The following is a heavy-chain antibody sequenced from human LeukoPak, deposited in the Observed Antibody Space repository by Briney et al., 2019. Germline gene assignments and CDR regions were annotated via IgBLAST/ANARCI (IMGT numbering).Heavy chain of an antibody. J-gene: IGHJ4*02. Sequence: PSETLSLNCAVSACSISSSNWWRWVRQPPRKWLEWIGAIYHSGSTNYNPSLKSRVTISVDKSKNQFSLKLSSVTAADTAVYYCARRANTMATPNYFVYWGQGTLVTVSP. D-gene: IGHD3-3*01. CDR2: IYHSGST. CDR3: ARRANTMATPNYFVY. V-gene: IGHV4-4*02. CDR1: ACSISSSNW.